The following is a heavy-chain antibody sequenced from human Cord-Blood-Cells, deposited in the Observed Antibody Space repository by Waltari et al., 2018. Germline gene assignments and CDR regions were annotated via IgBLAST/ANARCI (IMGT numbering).Heavy chain of an antibody. CDR1: GYTLTELS. J-gene: IGHJ4*02. V-gene: IGHV1-24*01. Sequence: QVQLVQSGAEVKKPGASVKVSCKVSGYTLTELSMHWVRQAPGKGLEWMGGFYLEDGGTIYAQKFQGRVTMTEDTSTDTAYMELSSLRSEDTAVYYCATSSHDYSNYYFDYWGQGTLVTVSS. CDR3: ATSSHDYSNYYFDY. CDR2: FYLEDGGT. D-gene: IGHD4-4*01.